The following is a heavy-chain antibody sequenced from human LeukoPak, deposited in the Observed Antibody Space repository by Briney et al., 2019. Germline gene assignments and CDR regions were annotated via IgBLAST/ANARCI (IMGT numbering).Heavy chain of an antibody. Sequence: SETLSLTCAVYGGSFSGYYWSWIRQPPGKGLEWIGEINHSGSTNYNPSLKSRVTISVDTSKNQFSLKLSSVTAADTAVYYCARLDGSGYYYYYYYMDVWGKGTTVTISS. CDR1: GGSFSGYY. CDR3: ARLDGSGYYYYYYYMDV. D-gene: IGHD3-3*01. V-gene: IGHV4-34*01. CDR2: INHSGST. J-gene: IGHJ6*03.